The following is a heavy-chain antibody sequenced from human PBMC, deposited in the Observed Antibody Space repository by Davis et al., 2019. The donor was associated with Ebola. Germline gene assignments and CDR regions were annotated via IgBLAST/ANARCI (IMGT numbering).Heavy chain of an antibody. CDR1: GFTFSSYG. CDR2: IWYDGSNK. D-gene: IGHD1-20*01. Sequence: GGSLRLSCAASGFTFSSYGMHWVRQAPGKGLEWVAVIWYDGSNKYYADSVKGRFTISRDNSKNTLYLQMNSLRAEDTAVYYCARDPITGTTGYYYYYGMDVWGQGTTVTVSS. CDR3: ARDPITGTTGYYYYYGMDV. J-gene: IGHJ6*02. V-gene: IGHV3-33*01.